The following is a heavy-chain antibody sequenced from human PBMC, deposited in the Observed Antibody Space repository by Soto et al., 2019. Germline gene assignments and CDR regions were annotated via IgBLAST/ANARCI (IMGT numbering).Heavy chain of an antibody. Sequence: EVQLVESGGGLVKPGGSLRLSCAASGFTFSSYSMNWVRQAPGKGLEWVSSISSSSSYIYYADSVKGRFTISRDNAKNSLYLQMNSLRAEDTAVYYCAREIIAVAVPNDALDIWGQGTMVTVSS. V-gene: IGHV3-21*01. CDR3: AREIIAVAVPNDALDI. D-gene: IGHD6-19*01. J-gene: IGHJ3*02. CDR2: ISSSSSYI. CDR1: GFTFSSYS.